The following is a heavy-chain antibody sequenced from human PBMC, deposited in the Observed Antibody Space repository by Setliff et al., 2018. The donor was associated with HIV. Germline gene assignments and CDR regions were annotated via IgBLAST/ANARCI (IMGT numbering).Heavy chain of an antibody. D-gene: IGHD2-8*02. V-gene: IGHV4-61*05. CDR3: ARLIHTGLLYFDY. CDR2: IYTSGTT. Sequence: SETLSLTCTVSGGFISTGGHFWGWIRQPPGKGLEWIGYIYTSGTTEYNPSLDSRVTISVDTSRDQFSLNLRSVTAADTALYFCARLIHTGLLYFDYWGLGMLVTVS. J-gene: IGHJ4*02. CDR1: GGFISTGGHF.